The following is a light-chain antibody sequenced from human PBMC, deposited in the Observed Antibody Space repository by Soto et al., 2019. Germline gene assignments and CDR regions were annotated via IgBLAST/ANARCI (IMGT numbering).Light chain of an antibody. CDR3: QQYGSSLLT. J-gene: IGKJ3*01. CDR2: GAS. V-gene: IGKV3-20*01. CDR1: QSVSSSY. Sequence: EIVLTQSPGTLSFSPGERATLSCRASQSVSSSYLAWYQQKPGQAPRLLIYGASSRATGIPDRFSGSGSGTDFTLTISRLEPEDFAVYYCQQYGSSLLTFGPGTKLDIK.